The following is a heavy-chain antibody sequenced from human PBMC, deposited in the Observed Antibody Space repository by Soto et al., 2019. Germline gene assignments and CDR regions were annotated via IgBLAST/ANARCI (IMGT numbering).Heavy chain of an antibody. Sequence: GGSLRLSCAASGFTVSRNYMSWVRQAPGKGLEWVSVIYSGGSTYYADSVKGRFTISRDDSKNTLYLQMNSLRAEDTAVYYCAREATLDSSGLRDYYYYGMDVWGQGTTVTVSS. J-gene: IGHJ6*02. CDR1: GFTVSRNY. CDR2: IYSGGST. V-gene: IGHV3-53*05. D-gene: IGHD3-22*01. CDR3: AREATLDSSGLRDYYYYGMDV.